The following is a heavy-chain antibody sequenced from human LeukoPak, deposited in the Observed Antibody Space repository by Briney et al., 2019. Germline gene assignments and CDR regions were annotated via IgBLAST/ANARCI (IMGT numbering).Heavy chain of an antibody. Sequence: ASVKVSCKASGGTFSSYAISWVRQAPGQGLEWMGGIIPIFGTANYAQKFQGRVTITTDESTSTAYMELSSLRSEDTAVYYCARVLLYRRRGRSYYYMDVWGKGTTVTVSS. D-gene: IGHD3-3*01. J-gene: IGHJ6*03. V-gene: IGHV1-69*05. CDR3: ARVLLYRRRGRSYYYMDV. CDR2: IIPIFGTA. CDR1: GGTFSSYA.